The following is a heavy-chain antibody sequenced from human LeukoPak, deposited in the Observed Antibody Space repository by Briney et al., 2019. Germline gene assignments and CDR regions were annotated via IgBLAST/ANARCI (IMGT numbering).Heavy chain of an antibody. CDR1: GGTFSSYA. Sequence: GASVKVSCKASGGTFSSYAISWVRQAPGQGLEWMGGIIPIFGTANYAQKFQGRVTITTDESTSTAYMELSSLRSEDTAVYYCARGGAGGSSTIHIIDYWGQGTLVTVSS. CDR3: ARGGAGGSSTIHIIDY. CDR2: IIPIFGTA. D-gene: IGHD2-2*01. J-gene: IGHJ4*02. V-gene: IGHV1-69*05.